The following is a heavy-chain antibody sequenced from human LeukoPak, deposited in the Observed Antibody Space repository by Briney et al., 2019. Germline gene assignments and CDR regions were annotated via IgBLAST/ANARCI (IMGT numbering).Heavy chain of an antibody. CDR2: INPNSGGT. V-gene: IGHV1-2*02. J-gene: IGHJ5*02. D-gene: IGHD6-6*01. CDR3: AREIIGEARPTTNWFDP. Sequence: ASVKVSCKASGYTFTGYYMRWVRQAPGQGLEWMGWINPNSGGTNYAQKFQGRVTMTRDTSTSTAYMELSRLRSDDTAVYYCAREIIGEARPTTNWFDPWGQGTLVTVSS. CDR1: GYTFTGYY.